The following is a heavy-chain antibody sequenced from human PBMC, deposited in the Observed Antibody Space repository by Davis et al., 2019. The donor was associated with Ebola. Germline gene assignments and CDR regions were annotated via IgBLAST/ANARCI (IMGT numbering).Heavy chain of an antibody. Sequence: GGSLRLSCAASGYSFTSYWIGWVRQMPGKGLEWMGIIYPGDSDTRYSPSFQGQVTISADKSISTAYLQWSSLKASDTAMYYCARHGGNYNYYYGMDVWGQGTTVTVSS. CDR1: GYSFTSYW. D-gene: IGHD4-11*01. CDR2: IYPGDSDT. CDR3: ARHGGNYNYYYGMDV. V-gene: IGHV5-51*01. J-gene: IGHJ6*02.